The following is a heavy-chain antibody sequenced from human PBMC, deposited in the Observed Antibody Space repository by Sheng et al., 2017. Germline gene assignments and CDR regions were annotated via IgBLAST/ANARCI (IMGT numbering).Heavy chain of an antibody. J-gene: IGHJ6*02. D-gene: IGHD2-2*02. CDR3: ARLPVPAAIPVHYYGMDV. CDR2: IIPIFGTA. V-gene: IGHV1-69*01. CDR1: GGTFSSYA. Sequence: QVQLVQSGAEVKKPGSSVKVSCKASGGTFSSYAISWVRQAPGQGLEWMGGIIPIFGTANYAQKFQGRVTITADESTSTAYMELSSLRSEDTAVYYCARLPVPAAIPVHYYGMDVWGQGTTVTVSS.